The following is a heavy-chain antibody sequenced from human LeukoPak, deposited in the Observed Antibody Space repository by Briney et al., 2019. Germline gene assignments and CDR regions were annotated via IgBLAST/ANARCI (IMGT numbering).Heavy chain of an antibody. CDR1: GFTFRTSW. J-gene: IGHJ4*02. CDR3: ARGGNYYLDY. CDR2: MNSDGTTV. V-gene: IGHV3-74*01. Sequence: GGSLRLSCAVSGFTFRTSWMHWVHQAPGGGLVWVSRMNSDGTTVNYADSVKGRFTMSRDNAKNTLYLQMNSLGAEDTAVHYCARGGNYYLDYWGQGTLATVSS. D-gene: IGHD5-24*01.